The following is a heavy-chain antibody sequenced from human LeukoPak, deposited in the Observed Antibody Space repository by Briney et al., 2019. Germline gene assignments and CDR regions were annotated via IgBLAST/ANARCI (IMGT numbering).Heavy chain of an antibody. CDR2: INHSGST. V-gene: IGHV4-34*01. CDR1: GGSFSGYY. J-gene: IGHJ5*02. D-gene: IGHD6-19*01. Sequence: SETLSLTCAVYGGSFSGYYWSWIRQPPGKGLEWIGEINHSGSTNYNPSLKSRVTISVDTSKNQFSLKLSSVTAADTAVYNCARGPYSSGWYWRWFDPWGQGTRVTVSS. CDR3: ARGPYSSGWYWRWFDP.